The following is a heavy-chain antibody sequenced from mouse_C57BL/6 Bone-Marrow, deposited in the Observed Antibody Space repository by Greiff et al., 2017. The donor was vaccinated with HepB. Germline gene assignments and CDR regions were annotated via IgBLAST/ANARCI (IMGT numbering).Heavy chain of an antibody. V-gene: IGHV1-53*01. Sequence: QVQLQQPGTELVKPGASVKLSCKASGYTFTSYWMHWVKQRPGQGLEWIGNINPSNGGTNYNEKFKSKATLTVDKSSSTAYMQLSSLTSEDSAVYFCARNRPYYGSSYWYFDVWGTGTTVTVSS. CDR1: GYTFTSYW. J-gene: IGHJ1*03. D-gene: IGHD1-1*01. CDR3: ARNRPYYGSSYWYFDV. CDR2: INPSNGGT.